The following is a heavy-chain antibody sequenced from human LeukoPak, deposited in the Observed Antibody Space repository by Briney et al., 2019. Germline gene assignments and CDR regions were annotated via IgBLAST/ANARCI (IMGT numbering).Heavy chain of an antibody. D-gene: IGHD2-2*01. CDR3: ASLDCSSTSCYP. J-gene: IGHJ5*02. Sequence: GGSLRLSCAASGFTFSSYGMHWVRQAPGKGLEGVAVIWYDGSNKYYADSVKGRFTISRDNSKSTLYLQMNSLRAEDTAVYYCASLDCSSTSCYPWGQGTLVTVSS. CDR2: IWYDGSNK. CDR1: GFTFSSYG. V-gene: IGHV3-33*01.